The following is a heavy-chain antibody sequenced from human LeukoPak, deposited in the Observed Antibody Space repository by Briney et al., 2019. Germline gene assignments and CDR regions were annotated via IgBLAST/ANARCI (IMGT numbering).Heavy chain of an antibody. CDR3: ATTRDTVAVAYFDY. CDR1: GFTFSSYA. V-gene: IGHV4-34*08. D-gene: IGHD5-18*01. CDR2: INHSGST. J-gene: IGHJ4*02. Sequence: GSLRLSCAASGFTFSSYAMSWVRQAPGKGLEWIGEINHSGSTNYNPSLKSRVTISVDTSKNQFSLKLSSVTAADTAVYYCATTRDTVAVAYFDYWGQGTLVTVSS.